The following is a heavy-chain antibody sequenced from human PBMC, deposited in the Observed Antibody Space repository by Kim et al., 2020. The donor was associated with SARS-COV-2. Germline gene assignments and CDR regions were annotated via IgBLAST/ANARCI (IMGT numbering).Heavy chain of an antibody. CDR3: GSSIAAAGRGYYYYHGMEV. V-gene: IGHV3-7*01. D-gene: IGHD6-13*01. J-gene: IGHJ6*02. CDR2: IKKDGSEK. Sequence: GGSLRLSCAASGFIFGDYWMTWVRQAPGKGLEWVANIKKDGSEKYYVESVKGRFTISRDNAKNSLFLQMDSLRAEDPAVYHCGSSIAAAGRGYYYYHGMEVWAQGPAVSVS. CDR1: GFIFGDYW.